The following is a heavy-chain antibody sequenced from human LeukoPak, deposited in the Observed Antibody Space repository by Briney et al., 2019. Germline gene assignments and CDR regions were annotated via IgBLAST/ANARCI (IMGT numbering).Heavy chain of an antibody. CDR3: AKDHPHYDSSGYFDY. CDR2: ISGSGGST. J-gene: IGHJ4*02. V-gene: IGHV3-23*01. D-gene: IGHD3-22*01. CDR1: GFTFSSYA. Sequence: PGGSLRLPCAASGFTFSSYAMSWVRQAPGKGLEWVSAISGSGGSTYYADSVKGRFTISRDNSKNTLYLQMNSLRAEDTAVYYCAKDHPHYDSSGYFDYWGQGTLVTVSS.